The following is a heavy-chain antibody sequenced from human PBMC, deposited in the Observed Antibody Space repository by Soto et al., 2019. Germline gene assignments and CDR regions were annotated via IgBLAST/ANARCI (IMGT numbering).Heavy chain of an antibody. D-gene: IGHD1-26*01. J-gene: IGHJ6*02. Sequence: GASVKVSCKASGGTFSSYAISWVRQTPGHGLEWMGGIIPIFGTANYAQKFQGRVTITADESTSTAYMELSSLRSEDTAVYYCARVWVPLMSANTYFYGMDVWGQGTTVTVSS. CDR1: GGTFSSYA. V-gene: IGHV1-69*13. CDR3: ARVWVPLMSANTYFYGMDV. CDR2: IIPIFGTA.